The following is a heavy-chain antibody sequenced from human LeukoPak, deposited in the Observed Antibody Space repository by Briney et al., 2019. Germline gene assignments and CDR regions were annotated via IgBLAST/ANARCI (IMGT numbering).Heavy chain of an antibody. Sequence: ASVKLSCKASGYTFNTYDITWVRQASGQGIEWMGWISTYKGKTKYAQKVQGRVTITTDTSTSTVYMQLRSLRSDDTAVYYCARDLGIVAAGTSWFDAGGQGALVTVSS. CDR1: GYTFNTYD. CDR3: ARDLGIVAAGTSWFDA. D-gene: IGHD6-13*01. J-gene: IGHJ5*02. V-gene: IGHV1-18*01. CDR2: ISTYKGKT.